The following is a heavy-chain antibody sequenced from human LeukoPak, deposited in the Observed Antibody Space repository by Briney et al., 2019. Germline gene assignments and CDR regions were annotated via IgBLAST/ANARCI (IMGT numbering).Heavy chain of an antibody. Sequence: PSETLSLTCTVSGGSISSISYYWGWIRHPPGKGLEWTGSIYYSGSTYYNPSLKSRVTISVDTSKNQFSLKLSSVTAADTAVYYCVRARVGAPGMIDYWGQGTLVTVSS. CDR3: VRARVGAPGMIDY. J-gene: IGHJ4*02. CDR1: GGSISSISYY. CDR2: IYYSGST. D-gene: IGHD1-26*01. V-gene: IGHV4-39*07.